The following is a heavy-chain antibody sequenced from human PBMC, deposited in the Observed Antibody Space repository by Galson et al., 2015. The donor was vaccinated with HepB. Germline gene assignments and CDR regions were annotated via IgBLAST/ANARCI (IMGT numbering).Heavy chain of an antibody. J-gene: IGHJ3*02. CDR2: VHHSGAA. V-gene: IGHV4-59*12. D-gene: IGHD3/OR15-3a*01. CDR1: SASMNTDY. Sequence: ETLSLTCSVSSASMNTDYWTWIRQSPGQRPEWVGYVHHSGAANYNPSLKSRVTMSIDTSKNHFSLNLRSVTAADTAMYFCTRVFGQKCGGTTCFLGAFDIWGPGTRVIVSS. CDR3: TRVFGQKCGGTTCFLGAFDI.